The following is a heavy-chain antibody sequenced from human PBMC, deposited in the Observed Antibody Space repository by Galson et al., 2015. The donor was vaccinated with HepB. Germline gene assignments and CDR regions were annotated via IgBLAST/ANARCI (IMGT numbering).Heavy chain of an antibody. CDR3: AKMPQASLRGLVPAAHFNWYYFDY. D-gene: IGHD2-2*01. CDR2: ISGSGGNT. CDR1: GFTFSSYL. V-gene: IGHV3-23*01. J-gene: IGHJ4*02. Sequence: SLRLSCAASGFTFSSYLMTWVRQAPEKGLEWVSTISGSGGNTYYADSVKGRFTISRDNSKSTLFLQMNSLRAEDTALYYCAKMPQASLRGLVPAAHFNWYYFDYWGQGTLVTVSS.